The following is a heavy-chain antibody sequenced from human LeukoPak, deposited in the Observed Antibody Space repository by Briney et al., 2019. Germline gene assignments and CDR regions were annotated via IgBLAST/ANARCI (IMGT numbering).Heavy chain of an antibody. J-gene: IGHJ6*02. CDR3: ASGFGYSSGWYNPKPEYYGMDV. V-gene: IGHV3-23*01. D-gene: IGHD6-19*01. CDR2: ISGSGGST. Sequence: LGGSLRLSCAASGFTFSSYAMSWVRQAPGKGLEWVSAISGSGGSTYYADSVKGRFTISRDNSKNTLYLQMNSLRSEDTAVYYCASGFGYSSGWYNPKPEYYGMDVWGQGTTVTVSS. CDR1: GFTFSSYA.